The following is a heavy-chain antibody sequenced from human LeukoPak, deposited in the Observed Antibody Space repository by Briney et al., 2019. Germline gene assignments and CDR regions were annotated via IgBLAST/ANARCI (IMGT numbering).Heavy chain of an antibody. V-gene: IGHV3-53*01. J-gene: IGHJ4*02. D-gene: IGHD1-1*01. CDR1: GFTVSSKY. CDR3: ARDSPLERHFDY. Sequence: GGSLRLSCAASGFTVSSKYMSWVLQAPGKGLEWVSVIYSGGSTYYADSVKGRFTISRDNSKNTLYLQMNSLRAEDTAVYYCARDSPLERHFDYWGQGTLVTVSS. CDR2: IYSGGST.